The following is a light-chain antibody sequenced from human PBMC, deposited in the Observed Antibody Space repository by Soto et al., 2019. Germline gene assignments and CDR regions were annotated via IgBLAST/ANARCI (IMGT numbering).Light chain of an antibody. CDR3: YSYTSSSTDV. CDR2: DVS. CDR1: GSDVGAYNY. Sequence: QSALTQPASVAGSPGQSITISCSGTGSDVGAYNYVSWYQQHPAKAPKLMIYDVSNRPSGVSDRFSGSKSGNTASLTISGLQAEYEADYYCYSYTSSSTDVFGSGTKVTVL. J-gene: IGLJ1*01. V-gene: IGLV2-14*01.